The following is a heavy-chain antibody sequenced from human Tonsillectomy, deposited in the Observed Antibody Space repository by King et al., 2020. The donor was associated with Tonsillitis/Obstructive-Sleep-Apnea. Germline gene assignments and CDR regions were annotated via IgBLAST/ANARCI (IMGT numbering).Heavy chain of an antibody. D-gene: IGHD3-3*01. Sequence: QLVQSGAEVKKPGSSVKVSCKASGGTFSSYAISWVRQAPGQGLEWMGGIIPIFGTANHAQKFQGRVTITAGASTSTSYMELSSLRSEDTAVYYCVRGRGAIFGVVYDAFDIWGQGTMVTVSS. CDR1: GGTFSSYA. CDR2: IIPIFGTA. CDR3: VRGRGAIFGVVYDAFDI. J-gene: IGHJ3*02. V-gene: IGHV1-69*01.